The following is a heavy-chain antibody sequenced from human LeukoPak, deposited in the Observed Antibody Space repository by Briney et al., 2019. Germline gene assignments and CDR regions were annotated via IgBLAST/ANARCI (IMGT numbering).Heavy chain of an antibody. V-gene: IGHV3-48*03. CDR3: ARERGYNYGYSGYYDQ. CDR1: GFTFSIFE. CDR2: ISTSGAST. Sequence: GGSLRLSCAPSGFTFSIFEMNWVRQAPGKGLEWISYISTSGASTYYADSVKGRFTVSRDNAKNSMYLRMDTLRAEDTAVYYCARERGYNYGYSGYYDQWGQGILVTVSS. J-gene: IGHJ4*02. D-gene: IGHD5-18*01.